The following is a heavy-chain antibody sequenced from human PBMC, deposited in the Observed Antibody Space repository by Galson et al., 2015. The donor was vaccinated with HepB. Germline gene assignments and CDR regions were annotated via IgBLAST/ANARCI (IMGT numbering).Heavy chain of an antibody. Sequence: ETLSLTCTVSGGSISNYYWSWIRQPPGKGLEWIGYIYYSGSSTYNPSLQSRVTISVDTSKSQFSLKLTSVTAADTALYYCARMQVTVAGPSFDFWGQGTLVTVSS. CDR3: ARMQVTVAGPSFDF. V-gene: IGHV4-59*08. CDR2: IYYSGSS. J-gene: IGHJ4*02. D-gene: IGHD6-19*01. CDR1: GGSISNYY.